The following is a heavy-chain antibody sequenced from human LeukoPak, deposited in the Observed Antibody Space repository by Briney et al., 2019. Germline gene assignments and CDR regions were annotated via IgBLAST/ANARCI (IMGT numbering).Heavy chain of an antibody. Sequence: SETLSLTCTASGGSISSYYWSWIRQPPGKGLEWIGYIYYSGSTNYNPSLKSRVTISVDTSKNQFALKLSSVTAADTAVYYCARDPGVQWFGELSYYYGMDVWGQGTTVTVSS. CDR1: GGSISSYY. CDR3: ARDPGVQWFGELSYYYGMDV. V-gene: IGHV4-59*01. J-gene: IGHJ6*02. D-gene: IGHD3-10*01. CDR2: IYYSGST.